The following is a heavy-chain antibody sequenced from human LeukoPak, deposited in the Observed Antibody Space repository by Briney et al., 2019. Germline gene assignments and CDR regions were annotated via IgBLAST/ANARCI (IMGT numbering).Heavy chain of an antibody. J-gene: IGHJ4*02. Sequence: EASVKVSCKASGYTFTGYYMHWVRQAPGQGLEWMGWINPNSGGTNYAQKFQGRVTMTRDTSISTAYMELSRLRSDDTAVYYCARERMAAGSIDSSGWYESPYYFDYWGQGTLVTVSS. D-gene: IGHD6-19*01. CDR2: INPNSGGT. V-gene: IGHV1-2*02. CDR1: GYTFTGYY. CDR3: ARERMAAGSIDSSGWYESPYYFDY.